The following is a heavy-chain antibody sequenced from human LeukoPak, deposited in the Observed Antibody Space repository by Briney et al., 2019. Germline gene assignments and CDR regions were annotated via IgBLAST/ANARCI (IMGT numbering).Heavy chain of an antibody. CDR1: GFTFSSYW. Sequence: HTGGSLRLSCAASGFTFSSYWMSWVRQAPGKGLEWVANIKQDGSEKYYVDSVKGRFTISRDNAKNSLYLQMNSLRAEDTAVYYCARDGGRYYDSSALDIWGQGTMVTVSS. CDR3: ARDGGRYYDSSALDI. D-gene: IGHD3-22*01. J-gene: IGHJ3*02. V-gene: IGHV3-7*01. CDR2: IKQDGSEK.